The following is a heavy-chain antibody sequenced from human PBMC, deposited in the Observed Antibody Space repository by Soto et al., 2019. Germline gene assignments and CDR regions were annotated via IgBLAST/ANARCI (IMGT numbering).Heavy chain of an antibody. CDR2: ISAYNGNT. CDR3: ARDGIEVAGNRGPPGASDLSVSDY. Sequence: QVRLVQSGAEVKKPGASVKVSCKASGYTFTNYGIGWVRQAPGQGLEWMGWISAYNGNTNFAQKLQDRVTMTTDTSTSTAYMELGSLRSDDTAVYYCARDGIEVAGNRGPPGASDLSVSDYWGQGTLITVSS. V-gene: IGHV1-18*01. CDR1: GYTFTNYG. D-gene: IGHD6-19*01. J-gene: IGHJ4*02.